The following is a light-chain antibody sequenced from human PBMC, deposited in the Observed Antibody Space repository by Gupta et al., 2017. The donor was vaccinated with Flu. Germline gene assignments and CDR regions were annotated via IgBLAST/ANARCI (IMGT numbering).Light chain of an antibody. V-gene: IGKV4-1*01. CDR2: WAS. Sequence: DIVTTQSPDSLAVSLRQRAPIHCNSSQGGWSSSNNRNYLAWYQQTPGQPPKLLICWASAREAGVPAQFSGRGSGTDCTRTSSSLQAEDVAVYYGQQEDSAPYTFGQGTKMEIK. CDR3: QQEDSAPYT. CDR1: QGGWSSSNNRNY. J-gene: IGKJ2*01.